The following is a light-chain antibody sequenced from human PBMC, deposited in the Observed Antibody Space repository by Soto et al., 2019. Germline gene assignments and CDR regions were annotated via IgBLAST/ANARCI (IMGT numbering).Light chain of an antibody. J-gene: IGKJ5*01. CDR3: QQRSNWPIT. Sequence: EIVLTQSPATLSLSPVERATLSCRTSQSVSKYFAWYQQKPGRAPRLLIYDASSRATGIPARFIGSGSGTDFTLTISSLEPEGFAIYYCQQRSNWPITFGQGTRLEIK. V-gene: IGKV3-11*01. CDR1: QSVSKY. CDR2: DAS.